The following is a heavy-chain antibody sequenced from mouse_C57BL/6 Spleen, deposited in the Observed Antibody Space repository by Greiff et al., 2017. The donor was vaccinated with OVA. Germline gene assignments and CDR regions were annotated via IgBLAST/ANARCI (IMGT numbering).Heavy chain of an antibody. CDR1: GYSFTGYY. V-gene: IGHV1-42*01. CDR3: ARGDYYGSSPFAY. Sequence: EVKLMESGPELVKPGASVKISCKASGYSFTGYYMNWVKQSPEKSLEWIGEINPSTGGTTYNQKFKAKATLTVDKSSSTAYMQLKSLTSEDSAVYYCARGDYYGSSPFAYWGQGTLVTVSA. J-gene: IGHJ3*01. D-gene: IGHD1-1*01. CDR2: INPSTGGT.